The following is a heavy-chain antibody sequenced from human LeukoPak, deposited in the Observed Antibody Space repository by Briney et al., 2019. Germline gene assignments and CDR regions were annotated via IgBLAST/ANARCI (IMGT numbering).Heavy chain of an antibody. V-gene: IGHV3-33*08. J-gene: IGHJ4*02. CDR2: IWNDGSKK. CDR3: GRDSLGGDY. D-gene: IGHD3-16*01. CDR1: GFSFSTFG. Sequence: GRSLRLSCAASGFSFSTFGMHWARRAPGKGLEWVAVIWNDGSKKFYAETVKGRFTISRDNSQNTLYLQMNRLRAEDTAVYYCGRDSLGGDYWGQGTLVTVSS.